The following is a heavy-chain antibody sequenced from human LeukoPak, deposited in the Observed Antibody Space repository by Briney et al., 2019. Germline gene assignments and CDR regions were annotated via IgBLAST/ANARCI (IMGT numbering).Heavy chain of an antibody. D-gene: IGHD3-22*01. Sequence: GGSLRLSCVASGFPFSSYWMTWVRQAPGKGLEWVANIKQDGSKKSYVDSVKGRFTISRDNSKNTLYLQMNSLRAEDTAVYYCAKMAWNYDSSGYRDYWGQGTLVTVSS. J-gene: IGHJ4*02. V-gene: IGHV3-7*01. CDR3: AKMAWNYDSSGYRDY. CDR1: GFPFSSYW. CDR2: IKQDGSKK.